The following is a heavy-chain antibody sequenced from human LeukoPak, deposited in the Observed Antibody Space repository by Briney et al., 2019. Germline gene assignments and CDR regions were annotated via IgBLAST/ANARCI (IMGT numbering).Heavy chain of an antibody. Sequence: QTLSLTCAISGDSLSNNTTAWNSIRPSPTRGLQWLGRTYYRSKWYNEYAESVKSRRNINSDTSKNQFSLHLNSVTPEDTAVYYCAKHYSMSYWGQETLVTVSS. D-gene: IGHD6-13*01. V-gene: IGHV6-1*01. CDR2: TYYRSKWYN. CDR3: AKHYSMSY. J-gene: IGHJ4*02. CDR1: GDSLSNNTTA.